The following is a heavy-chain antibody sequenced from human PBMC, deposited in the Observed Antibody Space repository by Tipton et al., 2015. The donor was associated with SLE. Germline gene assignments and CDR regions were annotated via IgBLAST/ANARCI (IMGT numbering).Heavy chain of an antibody. D-gene: IGHD6-13*01. CDR3: AGEFGSSLFPGD. Sequence: QVQLVQSGAEVKKVGASVRVSCKASGYTFTGSHMHWVRQAPGQGLEWMGWINPNIGGTNYAQKFKGRVIMTRDTSTNTVYIELNRLTFDDTAVYFCAGEFGSSLFPGDWGQGTLVTVSS. V-gene: IGHV1-2*02. CDR1: GYTFTGSH. J-gene: IGHJ4*02. CDR2: INPNIGGT.